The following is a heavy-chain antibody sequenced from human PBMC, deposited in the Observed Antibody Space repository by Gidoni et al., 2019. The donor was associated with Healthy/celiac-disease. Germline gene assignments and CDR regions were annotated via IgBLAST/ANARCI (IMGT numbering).Heavy chain of an antibody. D-gene: IGHD4-17*01. CDR1: GGTFSTYA. J-gene: IGHJ4*02. V-gene: IGHV1-69*01. Sequence: QVQLVQSGAEVKKPGSSVTVSCKASGGTFSTYAISWVRQAPGQGLEWMGGIIPIFGTANYAQKFQGRVTITADESTSTAYMELSSLRSEDTAVYYCARTKTGYGDYGQAFDYWGQGTLVTVSS. CDR3: ARTKTGYGDYGQAFDY. CDR2: IIPIFGTA.